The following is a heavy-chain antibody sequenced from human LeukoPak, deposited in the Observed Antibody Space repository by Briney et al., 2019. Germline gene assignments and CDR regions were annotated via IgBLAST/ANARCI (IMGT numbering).Heavy chain of an antibody. Sequence: SETLSLTCTVSGGSISSSSYYWGWIRQPPGKGLEWIGSIYYSGSTYYNPSLKSRVTISVDTSKNQFSLKLSSVTAADTAVYYCARDGYSSSWPYYYYYYMDVWGKGTTVTVSS. CDR1: GGSISSSSYY. CDR2: IYYSGST. V-gene: IGHV4-39*07. D-gene: IGHD6-13*01. CDR3: ARDGYSSSWPYYYYYYMDV. J-gene: IGHJ6*03.